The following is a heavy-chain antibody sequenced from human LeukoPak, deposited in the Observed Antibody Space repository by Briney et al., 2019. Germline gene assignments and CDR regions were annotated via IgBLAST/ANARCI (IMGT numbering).Heavy chain of an antibody. J-gene: IGHJ4*02. V-gene: IGHV3-9*01. CDR2: ISWNSGSI. Sequence: GGSLRLSCAASGFTFDDYAMHWVRQAPGKGLEWVSGISWNSGSIGYADSVKGRFTISRDNSKNTLYLQMNSLRAEDTAVYYCAKGAGYSSGWYLEDYRGQGTLVTVSS. CDR3: AKGAGYSSGWYLEDY. CDR1: GFTFDDYA. D-gene: IGHD6-19*01.